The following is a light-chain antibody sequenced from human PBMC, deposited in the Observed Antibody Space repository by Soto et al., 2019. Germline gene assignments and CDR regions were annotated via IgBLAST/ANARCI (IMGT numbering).Light chain of an antibody. J-gene: IGLJ2*01. CDR2: KTS. CDR3: LLYYGATWI. V-gene: IGLV7-43*01. CDR1: TGADTSGYY. Sequence: QTVVTQEPSLTVSPGGTVTLTCASDTGADTSGYYPTWFQQKPGQPPRALIYKTSNPHSWTPARFSGSLLGGKAALTLSGVQPEDEAEYFCLLYYGATWIFGGGTKLTVL.